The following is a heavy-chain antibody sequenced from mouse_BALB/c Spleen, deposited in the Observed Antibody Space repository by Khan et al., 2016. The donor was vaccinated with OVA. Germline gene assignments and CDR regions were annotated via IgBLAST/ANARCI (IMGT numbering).Heavy chain of an antibody. D-gene: IGHD2-10*02. Sequence: QVQLQQSGPELVKPGASVKMSCKASGYTFTDYIINWVKQRTGQGLEWIGDIYPGSDNTYYNEKFKGKATLTAAKSSNTVYMQLSSLTSEDSAVYFCARSGYGTFAYWGQGTLVTVSA. CDR3: ARSGYGTFAY. CDR2: IYPGSDNT. V-gene: IGHV1-81*01. J-gene: IGHJ3*01. CDR1: GYTFTDYI.